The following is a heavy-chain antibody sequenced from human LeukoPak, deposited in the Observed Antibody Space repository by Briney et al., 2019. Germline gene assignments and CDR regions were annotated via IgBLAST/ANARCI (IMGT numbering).Heavy chain of an antibody. D-gene: IGHD2-15*01. CDR1: GLTVRSNY. V-gene: IGHV3-53*01. Sequence: PGGSPRLSCAASGLTVRSNYINCGRQAPGEGLERVSVIYSGARTYYADSVKGRFTISRDNSLHTVFLQMNSLRVEDTAVYYCARDRSGYYYMDVWGKGATVTVAS. CDR3: ARDRSGYYYMDV. CDR2: IYSGART. J-gene: IGHJ6*03.